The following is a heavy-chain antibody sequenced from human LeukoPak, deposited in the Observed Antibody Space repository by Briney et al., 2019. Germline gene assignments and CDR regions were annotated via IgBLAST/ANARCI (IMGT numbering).Heavy chain of an antibody. CDR2: IYHSGST. V-gene: IGHV4-38-2*02. CDR3: ARAIIAVAGIDY. J-gene: IGHJ4*02. Sequence: SSETLSLTCTVSGYSISSGYYWGWIRQPPGKGLEWIGSIYHSGSTYYNPSLKSRVTISVDTSKNQFSLKLSSVTAADTAEYYCARAIIAVAGIDYWGQGILVTVSS. D-gene: IGHD6-19*01. CDR1: GYSISSGYY.